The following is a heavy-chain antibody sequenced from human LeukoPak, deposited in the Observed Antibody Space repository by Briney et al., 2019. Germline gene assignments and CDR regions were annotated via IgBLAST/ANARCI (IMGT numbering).Heavy chain of an antibody. CDR2: INPIGGST. D-gene: IGHD3-3*01. J-gene: IGHJ4*02. V-gene: IGHV1-46*01. CDR3: ARGYYDFPF. Sequence: MPSLYSPTIYYTQCVRQAPGQGLEWIGIINPIGGSTTYAQNFESRVTMTRNTSTSTVYMDLSSLRSEDTAVYYCARGYYDFPFGGRGTLVTVSS. CDR1: LYSPTIYY.